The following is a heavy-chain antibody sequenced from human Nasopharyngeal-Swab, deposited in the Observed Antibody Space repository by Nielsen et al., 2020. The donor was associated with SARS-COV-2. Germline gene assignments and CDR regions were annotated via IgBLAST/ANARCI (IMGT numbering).Heavy chain of an antibody. CDR3: ARDLSIGRYFDLYGMDV. CDR2: ISSSSSTI. D-gene: IGHD3-9*01. J-gene: IGHJ6*02. V-gene: IGHV3-48*02. CDR1: GFTFSSYS. Sequence: GGSLRLSYAASGFTFSSYSMNWVRQAPGKGLEWVSYISSSSSTIYYADSVKGRFTISRDNAKNSLYLQMNSLRDEDTAAYYCARDLSIGRYFDLYGMDVWGQGTTVTVSS.